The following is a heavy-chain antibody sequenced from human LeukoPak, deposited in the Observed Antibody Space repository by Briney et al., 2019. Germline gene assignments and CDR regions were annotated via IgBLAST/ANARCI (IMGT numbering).Heavy chain of an antibody. J-gene: IGHJ5*02. CDR1: GFTFSSYW. CDR3: ARVGYCSGGGCMGRDWFDP. D-gene: IGHD2-15*01. Sequence: PGGSLRLSCAASGFTFSSYWMTWVRQAPGKGLEPVASVKHDGSDKYYVDSVKGRFTISRDNAKNSLFLQMNSLRAEDTAVYYCARVGYCSGGGCMGRDWFDPWGQGTLVTVSS. V-gene: IGHV3-7*04. CDR2: VKHDGSDK.